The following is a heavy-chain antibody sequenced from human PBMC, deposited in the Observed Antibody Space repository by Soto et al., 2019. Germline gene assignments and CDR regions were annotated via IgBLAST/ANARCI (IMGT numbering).Heavy chain of an antibody. CDR3: AIRRRGGDPARAPKY. CDR1: GFTFSSYG. V-gene: IGHV3-30*03. CDR2: ISYDGSNK. D-gene: IGHD5-18*01. Sequence: QVQLVESGGGVVQPGRSLRLSCAASGFTFSSYGMHWVRQAPGKGLEWVAVISYDGSNKYYADSVKGRFTISRDNSKNSLDLQMNNLRAEDTVVYYCAIRRRGGDPARAPKYWGQGTLVTVSS. J-gene: IGHJ4*02.